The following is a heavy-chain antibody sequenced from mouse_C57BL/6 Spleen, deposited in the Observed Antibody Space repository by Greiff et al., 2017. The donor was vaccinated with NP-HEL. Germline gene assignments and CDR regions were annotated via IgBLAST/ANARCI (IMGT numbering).Heavy chain of an antibody. CDR1: GFTFSDYG. D-gene: IGHD1-1*01. J-gene: IGHJ3*01. CDR3: ARPITTVVASAWFAY. V-gene: IGHV5-17*01. Sequence: EVQVVESGGGLVKPGGSLKLSCAASGFTFSDYGMHWVRQAPEKGLEWVAYISSGSSTIYYADTVKGRFTISRDNAKNTLFLQMTSLRSEDTAMYYCARPITTVVASAWFAYWGQGTLVTGSA. CDR2: ISSGSSTI.